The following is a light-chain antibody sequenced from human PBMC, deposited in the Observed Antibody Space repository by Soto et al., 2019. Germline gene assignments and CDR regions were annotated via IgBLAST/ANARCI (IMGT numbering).Light chain of an antibody. V-gene: IGLV2-23*01. CDR3: CSYAGSSTPYV. CDR2: EGS. Sequence: QSALTQPASVSGSPGQSITISCTGTSSDVGSYNLVSWYQQHPGKAPKPMIYEGSKRPSGVSNRFSGSKSGNTASLTISGLQAEDEADYYCCSYAGSSTPYVFGTGTKVNVL. J-gene: IGLJ1*01. CDR1: SSDVGSYNL.